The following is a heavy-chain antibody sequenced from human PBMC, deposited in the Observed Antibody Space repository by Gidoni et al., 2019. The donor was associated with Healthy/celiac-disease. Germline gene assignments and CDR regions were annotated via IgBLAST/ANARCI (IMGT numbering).Heavy chain of an antibody. V-gene: IGHV3-33*01. CDR3: ARDLRLGSYADY. D-gene: IGHD3-16*01. Sequence: QVQLVESGGGVVQPGRSLRLPCAAPGFTFSSYGMHWVRQAPGKGLEWVAVIWYDGSNKYYADSVKGRFTISRDNSKNTLYLQMNSLRAEDTAVYYCARDLRLGSYADYWGQGTLVTVSS. J-gene: IGHJ4*02. CDR1: GFTFSSYG. CDR2: IWYDGSNK.